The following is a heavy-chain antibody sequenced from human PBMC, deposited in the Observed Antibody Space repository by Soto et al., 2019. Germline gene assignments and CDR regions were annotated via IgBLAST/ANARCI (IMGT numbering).Heavy chain of an antibody. J-gene: IGHJ5*02. Sequence: QITLRESGPTLVKPTQTLTLTCTFSGFSLSTTGAXXGXXXXXXXKXLEWLALLYWDDNKRYXPSLKSRLTITKDTSKXQVVMTXXXXXXXDTATYYCVSGSFPNWFDPWGQGILVIVSS. CDR1: GFSLSTTGAX. V-gene: IGHV2-5*02. CDR2: LYWDDNK. CDR3: VSGSFPNWFDP. D-gene: IGHD3-10*01.